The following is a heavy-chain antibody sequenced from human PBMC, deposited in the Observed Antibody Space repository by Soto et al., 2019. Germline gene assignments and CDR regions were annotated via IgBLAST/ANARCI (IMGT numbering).Heavy chain of an antibody. CDR1: GYTFTGYY. CDR2: INPNSGGT. D-gene: IGHD6-19*01. J-gene: IGHJ5*02. CDR3: ARALRQWLREPNWFDP. V-gene: IGHV1-2*02. Sequence: ASVKVSCKASGYTFTGYYMHLVRQAPGQGLEWMGWINPNSGGTNYAQKFQGRVTMTRDTSISTAYMELSRLRSDDTAVYDCARALRQWLREPNWFDPWGQGTLVTVSS.